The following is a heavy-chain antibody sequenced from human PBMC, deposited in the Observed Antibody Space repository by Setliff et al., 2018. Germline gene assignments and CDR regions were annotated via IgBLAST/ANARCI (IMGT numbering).Heavy chain of an antibody. CDR1: GLSISGEYY. CDR2: IEHDGRA. Sequence: PSETLSLTCAVSGLSISGEYYWGWIRQPPGGGPEWIGIIEHDGRAYYSTSLKSRVNLSLDMSKTQFSLHLNSVTAADTAVYYCMRQVGGGLWYFDYWGQGILVTVSS. CDR3: MRQVGGGLWYFDY. V-gene: IGHV4-38-2*01. J-gene: IGHJ4*02. D-gene: IGHD2-15*01.